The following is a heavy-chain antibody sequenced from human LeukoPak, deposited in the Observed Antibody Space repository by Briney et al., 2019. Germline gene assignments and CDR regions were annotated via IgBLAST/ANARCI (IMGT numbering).Heavy chain of an antibody. V-gene: IGHV1-18*01. Sequence: VASVNVSFMASGYTFTRYGITWVRQAPGQGLEWMGWISVYNGNSNYAQNLQGRFTITTDTSTSTAYMELRSLRSDDTALYYCARDYAGLDSWGQGTLVTVSS. CDR3: ARDYAGLDS. CDR2: ISVYNGNS. J-gene: IGHJ4*02. D-gene: IGHD2-2*01. CDR1: GYTFTRYG.